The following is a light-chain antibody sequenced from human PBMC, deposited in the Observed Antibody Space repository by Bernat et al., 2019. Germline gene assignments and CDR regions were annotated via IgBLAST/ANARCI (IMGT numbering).Light chain of an antibody. V-gene: IGKV3-15*01. CDR3: QQYVNWPPLT. J-gene: IGKJ4*01. CDR2: GAS. Sequence: EIVMTQSPATLSVSPGERATLSCRASQSVDRNLAWYQQKSGQPPRLLISGASTRATDVSARFSGSGSGTEFTLTISSLQSEDFAVYYCQQYVNWPPLTFSGGTRVDIK. CDR1: QSVDRN.